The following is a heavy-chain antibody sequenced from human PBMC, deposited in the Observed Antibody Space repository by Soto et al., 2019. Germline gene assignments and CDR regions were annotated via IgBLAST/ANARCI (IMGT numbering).Heavy chain of an antibody. V-gene: IGHV1-69*01. J-gene: IGHJ5*01. CDR2: IIPVFGTT. D-gene: IGHD2-2*01. CDR3: AIEIWGRGGYHLDS. Sequence: QVHVVQSGAEVKKPGSSVKVTCKAFGGTFNSFGINWVRQAPGQGLEWMGGIIPVFGTTKYAQKFRDRVMLVADGSTRTAYMEMSSLTSADRAVYYCAIEIWGRGGYHLDSWGQGALVSVSS. CDR1: GGTFNSFG.